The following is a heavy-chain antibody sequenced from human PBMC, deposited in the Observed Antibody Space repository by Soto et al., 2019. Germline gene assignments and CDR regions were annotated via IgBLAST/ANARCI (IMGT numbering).Heavy chain of an antibody. D-gene: IGHD6-19*01. CDR2: ISYDGSNK. J-gene: IGHJ4*02. V-gene: IGHV3-30-3*01. Sequence: GGSLRLSCAASGFTFSSYAMHWVRQAPGKGLEWVAVISYDGSNKYYADSVKGRFTISRDNSKNTLYLQMNSLRAEDTAVYYCAREGSGWCDYWGQGTLVTVSS. CDR3: AREGSGWCDY. CDR1: GFTFSSYA.